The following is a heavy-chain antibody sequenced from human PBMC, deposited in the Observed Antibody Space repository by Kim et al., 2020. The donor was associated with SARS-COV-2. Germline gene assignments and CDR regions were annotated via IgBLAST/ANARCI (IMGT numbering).Heavy chain of an antibody. V-gene: IGHV4-39*01. CDR3: ARHVFGSGWYPIGYYYGMDV. D-gene: IGHD6-19*01. CDR1: GGSISSSSYY. CDR2: IYYSGST. Sequence: SETLSLTCTVSGGSISSSSYYWGWIRQPPGKGLEWIGSIYYSGSTYYNPSLKSRVTISVDTSKNQFSLKLSSVTAADTAVYYCARHVFGSGWYPIGYYYGMDVWGQGTTVTVSS. J-gene: IGHJ6*02.